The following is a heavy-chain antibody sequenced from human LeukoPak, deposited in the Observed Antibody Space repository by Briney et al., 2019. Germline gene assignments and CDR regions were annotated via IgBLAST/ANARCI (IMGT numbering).Heavy chain of an antibody. V-gene: IGHV3-23*01. Sequence: QPGGSLRLSCAASGFTFSSYAMSWVRQAPGKGLEWVSAISGSGGSTYYADSVKGRFIISRDNSKNTLYLQMNSLRAEDTAVYYCAKVGTKVVVRSLFDYWGQGTLVTVSS. D-gene: IGHD2-15*01. CDR1: GFTFSSYA. CDR3: AKVGTKVVVRSLFDY. J-gene: IGHJ4*02. CDR2: ISGSGGST.